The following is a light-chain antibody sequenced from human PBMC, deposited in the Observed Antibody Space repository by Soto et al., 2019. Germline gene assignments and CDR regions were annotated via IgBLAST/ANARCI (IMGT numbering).Light chain of an antibody. J-gene: IGKJ4*01. CDR2: GVS. V-gene: IGKV3-15*01. CDR3: QQYHDWPLT. Sequence: EIMMTQSPATLSVSPGERVTLSCRASQSLSSHLAWYQQKPGQAPGLLIYGVSTRATGVPTRFSGSASGTEFTLTISSLLSEDFAVYYCQQYHDWPLTFGGGTKVEIK. CDR1: QSLSSH.